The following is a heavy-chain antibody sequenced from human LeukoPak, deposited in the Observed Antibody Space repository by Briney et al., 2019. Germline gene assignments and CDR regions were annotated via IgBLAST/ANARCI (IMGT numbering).Heavy chain of an antibody. CDR3: ARKAGRCSGGSCYSPNYYYYMDV. Sequence: SETLSLACAVYGGSFSGYYWSWIRQPPGKGLEWIGETNHSGSTNYNPSLKSRVTISVDTSKNQFSLKLSSVTAADTAVYYCARKAGRCSGGSCYSPNYYYYMDVWGKGTTVTVSS. CDR2: TNHSGST. D-gene: IGHD2-15*01. CDR1: GGSFSGYY. J-gene: IGHJ6*03. V-gene: IGHV4-34*01.